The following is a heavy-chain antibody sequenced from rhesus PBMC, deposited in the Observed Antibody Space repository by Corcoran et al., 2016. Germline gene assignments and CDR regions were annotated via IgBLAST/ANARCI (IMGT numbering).Heavy chain of an antibody. CDR1: GGSIRNHS. V-gene: IGHV4-173*01. J-gene: IGHJ5-2*02. CDR3: ATSVVDSLDV. CDR2: ISGSGGSP. D-gene: IGHD2-39*02. Sequence: QLQLQESGPGLVKPSETLSLTCAVPGGSIRNHSSSGIRQAPGKGLEWIGRISGSGGSPDYTPSLKSRVTISTETSKKQISLKLRSVTAADTAVYYGATSVVDSLDVWGRGVLVTVSS.